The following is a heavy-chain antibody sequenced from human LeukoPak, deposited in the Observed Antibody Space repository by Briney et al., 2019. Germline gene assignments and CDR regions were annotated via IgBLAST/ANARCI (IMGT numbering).Heavy chain of an antibody. D-gene: IGHD4-23*01. Sequence: ASVKVSCKASGYTVNNYLIHWVRQAPGQSLEWMGWVAAVNGNTDSSQKFQDRVTFIWDTSATTAYMQLSSLKYEDTAVYYCAREVPGGNPFDYWGQGTLVTVSS. CDR2: VAAVNGNT. CDR3: AREVPGGNPFDY. J-gene: IGHJ4*02. CDR1: GYTVNNYL. V-gene: IGHV1-3*01.